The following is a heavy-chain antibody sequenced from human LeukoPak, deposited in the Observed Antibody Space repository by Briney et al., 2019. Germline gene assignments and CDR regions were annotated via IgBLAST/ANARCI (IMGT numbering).Heavy chain of an antibody. CDR3: AKSYDSSAALNY. Sequence: PGRSLRLSCETSGFTFGSYAMHWVRQAPGKGPEWVSVVSYDGSNKYYADSVKDRFTISRDNSKNTLYLQIHSLRAEDTAVYYCAKSYDSSAALNYWGQGTLVTVSS. D-gene: IGHD3-22*01. CDR2: VSYDGSNK. CDR1: GFTFGSYA. V-gene: IGHV3-30*18. J-gene: IGHJ4*02.